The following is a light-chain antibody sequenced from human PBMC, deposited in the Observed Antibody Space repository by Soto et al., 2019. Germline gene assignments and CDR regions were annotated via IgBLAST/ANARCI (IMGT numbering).Light chain of an antibody. CDR3: QQINSYTIT. Sequence: IQLAQSPASLSSSLVDSVTITCRASQGISSFLDWYQQKPGKDPKLLIYDEYNLQSGVPSRFSGSGSGTDFTLNISSLQPEDFATYFCQQINSYTITFGQGTRMEIK. V-gene: IGKV1-9*01. CDR1: QGISSF. J-gene: IGKJ5*01. CDR2: DEY.